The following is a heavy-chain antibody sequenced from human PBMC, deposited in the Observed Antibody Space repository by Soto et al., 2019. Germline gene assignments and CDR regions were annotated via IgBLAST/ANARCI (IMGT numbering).Heavy chain of an antibody. CDR1: GFTFSSYW. D-gene: IGHD5-12*01. J-gene: IGHJ6*02. V-gene: IGHV3-7*03. Sequence: GGSLRLSCVGSGFTFSSYWMGWVRQTPGKGLEWVATIKADGTEKYYVDSVKGRFTFSRDNAKTSVYLEMNSLRAEDTAVYYCVTAVRGYNANGDLWGQGTTVTV. CDR3: VTAVRGYNANGDL. CDR2: IKADGTEK.